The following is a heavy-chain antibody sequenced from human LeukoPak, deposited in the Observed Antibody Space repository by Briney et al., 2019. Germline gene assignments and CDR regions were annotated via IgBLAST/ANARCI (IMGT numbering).Heavy chain of an antibody. CDR3: ARGGRPYDSSRLYYFDY. CDR2: IIPILGIA. V-gene: IGHV1-69*02. D-gene: IGHD3-22*01. J-gene: IGHJ4*02. CDR1: GGTFSSYT. Sequence: SVKVSCKASGGTFSSYTISWVRQAPGQGLEWMGRIIPILGIANYAQKFQGRVTITADKSTSTAYMELSSLRSEDTAVYYCARGGRPYDSSRLYYFDYWGQGTLVTVSS.